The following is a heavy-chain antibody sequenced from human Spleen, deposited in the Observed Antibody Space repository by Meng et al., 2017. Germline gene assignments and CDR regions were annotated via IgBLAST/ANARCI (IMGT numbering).Heavy chain of an antibody. J-gene: IGHJ4*02. D-gene: IGHD3-3*01. CDR1: GFTFDDYT. CDR2: ITWDGGAT. V-gene: IGHV3-43*01. CDR3: ASGSLVAIGY. Sequence: GESLKISCAASGFTFDDYTIHWVRQAPGKGLEWVSLITWDGGATYYSDSVKGRFTISRDNAKNSLYLQMNSLRAEDTAVYYCASGSLVAIGYWGQGTLVTVSS.